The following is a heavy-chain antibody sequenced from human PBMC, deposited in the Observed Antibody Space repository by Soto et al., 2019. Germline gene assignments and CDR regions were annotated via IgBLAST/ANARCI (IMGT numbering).Heavy chain of an antibody. CDR1: GGSISGGGFS. D-gene: IGHD3-10*01. Sequence: SATLSLTCAVSGGSISGGGFSWSWIRQPPGKGLEWIGYILHTGGTQYNPSLKSRVSMSVDKSKNQFSLHLTSVTAADTAVYYCARLQFGEGFDYWGQGALVTVSS. CDR3: ARLQFGEGFDY. J-gene: IGHJ4*02. V-gene: IGHV4-30-2*01. CDR2: ILHTGGT.